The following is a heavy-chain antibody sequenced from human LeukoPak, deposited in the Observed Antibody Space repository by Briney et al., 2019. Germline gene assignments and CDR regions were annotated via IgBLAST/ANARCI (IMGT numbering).Heavy chain of an antibody. J-gene: IGHJ6*02. CDR3: ARSLPRMVAGRSYGMDV. CDR2: MYPNSGNT. CDR1: GYTFTSYD. Sequence: GASVKVSCKASGYTFTSYDINWVRQATGQGLEWMGWMYPNSGNTGYAQKFQGRVTMTRNTSISTAYMELSSLRSEDTAVYYCARSLPRMVAGRSYGMDVWGQGTTVTVSS. V-gene: IGHV1-8*01. D-gene: IGHD6-19*01.